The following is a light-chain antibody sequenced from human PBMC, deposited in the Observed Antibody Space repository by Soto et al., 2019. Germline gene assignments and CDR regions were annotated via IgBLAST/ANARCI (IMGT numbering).Light chain of an antibody. CDR2: RNN. CDR3: AAWDDSLSGPV. V-gene: IGLV1-47*01. CDR1: SSNIGSNY. J-gene: IGLJ7*01. Sequence: QSVLTQPPSASGTPGQRVTISCSGSSSNIGSNYVYWYQQLPGTAPKLLIYRNNQRPSGVPDRFSGSKSGTSASLAISGLRSEYEDDYYCAAWDDSLSGPVCGGGTQLTVL.